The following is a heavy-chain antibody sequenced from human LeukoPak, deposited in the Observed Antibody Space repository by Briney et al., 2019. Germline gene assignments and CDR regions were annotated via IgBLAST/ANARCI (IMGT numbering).Heavy chain of an antibody. CDR3: ARQWYCSSTSCYMGDNWFDP. V-gene: IGHV5-51*01. J-gene: IGHJ5*02. CDR1: GYSFTSYW. CDR2: IYPGDSDT. Sequence: GESLQISCQGSGYSFTSYWIGWVRQMPGKGLEWMGIIYPGDSDTRYSPSFQGQVTISADKSISTAYLQWSSLKASDTAMYYCARQWYCSSTSCYMGDNWFDPWGQGALVTVSS. D-gene: IGHD2-2*02.